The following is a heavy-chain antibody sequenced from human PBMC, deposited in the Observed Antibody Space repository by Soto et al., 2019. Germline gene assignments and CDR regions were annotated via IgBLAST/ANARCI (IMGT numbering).Heavy chain of an antibody. J-gene: IGHJ6*03. D-gene: IGHD4-17*01. CDR1: GGSFGGYY. CDR2: INHRGST. CDR3: ARGVQVTVNSYYYYMDV. V-gene: IGHV4-34*01. Sequence: QVQLQQWGAGLLKPSETLSLTCAVYGGSFGGYYWSWIRQPPGKGLEWIGEINHRGSTDYNTSLMSRVTISVDTSKNQFSLKLSSVTAADTAVYYCARGVQVTVNSYYYYMDVWGKGTTVTVSS.